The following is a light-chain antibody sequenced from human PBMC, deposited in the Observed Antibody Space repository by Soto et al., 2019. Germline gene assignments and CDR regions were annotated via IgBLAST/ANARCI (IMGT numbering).Light chain of an antibody. CDR2: DAS. Sequence: TVLTQSPATLSLSPGERSTLSGRASQSVNTFLVWYQQRPGQPPRLFXHDASHRADGIPVRFSGSGFWTDFTLTLSSLEPEDAAVYDCQQRSNWPTITFGQGTRLEI. CDR1: QSVNTF. J-gene: IGKJ5*01. CDR3: QQRSNWPTIT. V-gene: IGKV3-11*01.